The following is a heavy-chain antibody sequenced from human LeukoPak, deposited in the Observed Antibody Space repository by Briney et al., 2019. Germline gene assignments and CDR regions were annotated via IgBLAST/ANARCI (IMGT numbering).Heavy chain of an antibody. J-gene: IGHJ4*02. V-gene: IGHV1-2*04. CDR1: GYTFTGYY. D-gene: IGHD6-13*01. CDR2: INPNGGGT. Sequence: ASMKVSCKASGYTFTGYYMHWVRQAPGQGLEWMGWINPNGGGTNYAQKFQGWVTMTRDTSISTAYMELSRLRSDDTAVYYCARGIKSRSWFFDYWGQGTLVTVSS. CDR3: ARGIKSRSWFFDY.